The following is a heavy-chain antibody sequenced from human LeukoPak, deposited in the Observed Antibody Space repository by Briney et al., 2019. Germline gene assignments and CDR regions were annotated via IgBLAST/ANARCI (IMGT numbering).Heavy chain of an antibody. V-gene: IGHV3-7*01. CDR1: GFSFGNYW. Sequence: PGGSLRLSCAASGFSFGNYWMSWVRQAPGKGLEWVANIKQDESEKYYVDSVRGRFIISRDNAKNSLYLQINSLRVEDTAVYYCARAGSYNGDYFQHWGQGTLVTVSS. D-gene: IGHD1-26*01. J-gene: IGHJ1*01. CDR3: ARAGSYNGDYFQH. CDR2: IKQDESEK.